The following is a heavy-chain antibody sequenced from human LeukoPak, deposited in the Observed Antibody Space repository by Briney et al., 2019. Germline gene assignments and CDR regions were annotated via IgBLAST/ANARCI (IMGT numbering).Heavy chain of an antibody. Sequence: GGSLRLSCAASGFTVSSNYMSWVRQAPGKGLEWVSVIYSGGSTYYADSVKGRFTISRDNSKNTLYLQMNSLRAEDTAVYYCAKSGSSWFTADYWGQGTLVTVSS. CDR1: GFTVSSNY. V-gene: IGHV3-53*05. J-gene: IGHJ4*02. CDR3: AKSGSSWFTADY. D-gene: IGHD6-13*01. CDR2: IYSGGST.